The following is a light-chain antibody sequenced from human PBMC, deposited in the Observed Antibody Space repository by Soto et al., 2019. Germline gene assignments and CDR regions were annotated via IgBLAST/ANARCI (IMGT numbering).Light chain of an antibody. J-gene: IGKJ1*01. V-gene: IGKV1-5*03. CDR1: QSISSW. CDR3: QQYNGYWT. Sequence: DIQMTQSPSTLSASVGDRVTITCRASQSISSWLAWYQQKPGKAPKLLIYKASSLESGVPSRFSGSGSGTEFTLTISSLQPDDFATYYCQQYNGYWTFGQGTKGDIK. CDR2: KAS.